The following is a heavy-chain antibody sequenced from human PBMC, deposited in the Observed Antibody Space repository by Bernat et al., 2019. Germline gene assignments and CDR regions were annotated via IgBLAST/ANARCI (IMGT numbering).Heavy chain of an antibody. Sequence: QVQLVQSGAEVKKPGASVKVSCKASGYTFTGYYMHWVRQAPGQGLEWMGWINPNSGGTNYAQKFQGRVTMTRDTSINTAYMELSRLRSDDTAVYYCARDDSIARLVARWELPYIDYWGQGTLVTVSS. D-gene: IGHD1-26*01. CDR2: INPNSGGT. J-gene: IGHJ4*02. CDR1: GYTFTGYY. CDR3: ARDDSIARLVARWELPYIDY. V-gene: IGHV1-2*02.